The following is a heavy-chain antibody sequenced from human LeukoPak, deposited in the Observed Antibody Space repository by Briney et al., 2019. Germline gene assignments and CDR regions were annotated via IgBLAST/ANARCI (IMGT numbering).Heavy chain of an antibody. J-gene: IGHJ3*02. CDR2: IKQDGSEK. D-gene: IGHD1-26*01. CDR3: ARVLWEPQRLGAFDI. Sequence: GGSLRLSCAASGFTFSGFGMHWVRQAPGKGLEWVANIKQDGSEKYYVDSVKGRFTISTDNAKNSLYLQMNSLRAEDTAVYYCARVLWEPQRLGAFDIWGQGTMVTVSS. V-gene: IGHV3-7*01. CDR1: GFTFSGFG.